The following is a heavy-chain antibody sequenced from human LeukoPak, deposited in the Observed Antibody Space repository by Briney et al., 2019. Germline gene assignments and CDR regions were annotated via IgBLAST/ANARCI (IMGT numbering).Heavy chain of an antibody. Sequence: SETLSLTCAVYGGSFSGYYWSWIRQPPGKGLEWIGGINYSGSTNYNPSLKSRVTITVDTSKNQFSLKMTSVTAADTAVYYCARGPRGTGSIKYYYYAMDVWGKGTTVTVSS. CDR1: GGSFSGYY. CDR2: INYSGST. D-gene: IGHD2-8*02. J-gene: IGHJ6*04. CDR3: ARGPRGTGSIKYYYYAMDV. V-gene: IGHV4-34*01.